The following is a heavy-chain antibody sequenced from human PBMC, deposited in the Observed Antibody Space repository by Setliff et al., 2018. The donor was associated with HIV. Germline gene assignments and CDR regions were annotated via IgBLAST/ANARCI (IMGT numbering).Heavy chain of an antibody. CDR2: IFYSETVYYGGRT. J-gene: IGHJ4*02. CDR1: GGSISSSNYY. Sequence: SETLSLTCAASGGSISSSNYYWGWIRQPPGKGLEWIGSIFYSETVYYGGRTYYSPSLKSRVTISVDTSKRQFSLKLSSVTAADTAVYYCARGVPLLPPHYWGQGTLVTVSS. D-gene: IGHD2-21*02. V-gene: IGHV4-39*07. CDR3: ARGVPLLPPHY.